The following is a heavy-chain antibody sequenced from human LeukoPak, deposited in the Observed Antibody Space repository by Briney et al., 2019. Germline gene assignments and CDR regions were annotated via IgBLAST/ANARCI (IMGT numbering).Heavy chain of an antibody. Sequence: SETLSLTCTVSGGSISGGYWSWIRQPPGRGLEWIGYVYTSGSTNYNPSLKSRVTISVATSKSQFALKLRSVTAADTAVYYCAKSYFDYSTYYSYYFTLWGQGALVTVSS. V-gene: IGHV4-4*09. CDR3: AKSYFDYSTYYSYYFTL. CDR2: VYTSGST. J-gene: IGHJ4*02. CDR1: GGSISGGY. D-gene: IGHD4-11*01.